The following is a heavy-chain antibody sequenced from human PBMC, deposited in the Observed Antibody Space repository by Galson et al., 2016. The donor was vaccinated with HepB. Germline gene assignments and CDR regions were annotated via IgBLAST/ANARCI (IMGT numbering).Heavy chain of an antibody. CDR1: GFTFGDYA. V-gene: IGHV3-49*03. J-gene: IGHJ2*01. CDR2: IGSTAYGGTT. CDR3: TRNTSSWYGDWYFDL. Sequence: SLRLSCAASGFTFGDYAMSWFRQAPGKGLEWVGLIGSTAYGGTTEYAASVKGRFTISRDDSKSIAYLQMNSLKTEDTALYFCTRNTSSWYGDWYFDLWGRGTLVTVSS. D-gene: IGHD6-13*01.